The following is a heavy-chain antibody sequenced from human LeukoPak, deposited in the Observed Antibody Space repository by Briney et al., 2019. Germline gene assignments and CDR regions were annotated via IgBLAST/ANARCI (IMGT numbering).Heavy chain of an antibody. Sequence: SETLSLTCTVSGGSISSSSYYWGWIRQPPGKGLEWIGSIYYSGSTYYNPSLKSRVTISVDTSKNQFSLKLSSVTAADTAVYYCARHQENSSGWYPNWFDPWGQGTLVTVSS. J-gene: IGHJ5*02. D-gene: IGHD6-19*01. CDR1: GGSISSSSYY. V-gene: IGHV4-39*01. CDR2: IYYSGST. CDR3: ARHQENSSGWYPNWFDP.